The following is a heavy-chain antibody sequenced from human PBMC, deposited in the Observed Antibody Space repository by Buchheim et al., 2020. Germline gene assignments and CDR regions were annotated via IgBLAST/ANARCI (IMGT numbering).Heavy chain of an antibody. CDR3: ARGRGDYYDSSGFDY. V-gene: IGHV4-39*07. J-gene: IGHJ4*02. Sequence: QLQLQESGPGLMKPSETLSLTCTVSGGSIRSSRYYWGWIRQTPGKGLEWIGNMYYSGTTYYNPSLKNRVTMSVDTSKNQFSLRLSSVTAADTAVYYCARGRGDYYDSSGFDYWGQGTL. CDR2: MYYSGTT. CDR1: GGSIRSSRYY. D-gene: IGHD3-22*01.